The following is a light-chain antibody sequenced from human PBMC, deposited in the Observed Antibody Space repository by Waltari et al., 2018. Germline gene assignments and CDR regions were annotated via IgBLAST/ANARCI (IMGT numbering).Light chain of an antibody. V-gene: IGLV3-19*01. Sequence: SSELTQDPAVSVALGQTVRITCHGDRLRSYYATWYRQKPGQAPLLVMYGKNNRPSGIPDRFSGSYSGDTASLTITGAQAEDEADYYCNSRDSNGNPFVFGPATKVTVL. J-gene: IGLJ1*01. CDR1: RLRSYY. CDR3: NSRDSNGNPFV. CDR2: GKN.